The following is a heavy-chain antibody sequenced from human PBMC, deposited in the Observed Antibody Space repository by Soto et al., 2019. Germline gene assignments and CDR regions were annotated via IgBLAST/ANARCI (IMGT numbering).Heavy chain of an antibody. CDR1: GGSITSNW. D-gene: IGHD1-26*01. CDR2: IYYSGST. V-gene: IGHV4-59*08. Sequence: SETLSLTCAVSGGSITSNWWSWVRQPPGKGLEWIGYIYYSGSTNCNPSLKSRVTISVDTSKNQFSLKLSSVTAADTAVYYCARRYGSAIDYWGQGTLVTVSS. CDR3: ARRYGSAIDY. J-gene: IGHJ4*02.